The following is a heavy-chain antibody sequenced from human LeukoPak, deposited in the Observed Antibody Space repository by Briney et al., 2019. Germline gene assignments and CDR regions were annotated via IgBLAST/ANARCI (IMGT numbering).Heavy chain of an antibody. D-gene: IGHD3-22*01. CDR3: ARALFNYDSSGLTY. V-gene: IGHV3-33*01. J-gene: IGHJ4*02. CDR2: IWYGGSNK. CDR1: GFTFSSYG. Sequence: GRSLRLSCAASGFTFSSYGMHWVRQAPGKGLEWVALIWYGGSNKYYAGSVKGRFTISRDNSKNTLYLQMNSLRAEDTAVYYCARALFNYDSSGLTYWGQGTLVTVSS.